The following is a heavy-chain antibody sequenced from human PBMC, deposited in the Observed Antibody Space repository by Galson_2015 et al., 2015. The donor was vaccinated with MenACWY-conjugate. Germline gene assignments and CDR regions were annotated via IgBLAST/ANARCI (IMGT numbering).Heavy chain of an antibody. J-gene: IGHJ4*02. Sequence: SLRLSCAASGFIVNTYWMHWVHRAPGNGLVWVARINPGGSSTTYAESVKDRFTISRDNAKNTLYLQMNSLRPEDTAVFYCAKTRGASFYFDSWGQGTLVTVSS. CDR3: AKTRGASFYFDS. D-gene: IGHD1-26*01. CDR1: GFIVNTYW. V-gene: IGHV3-74*01. CDR2: INPGGSST.